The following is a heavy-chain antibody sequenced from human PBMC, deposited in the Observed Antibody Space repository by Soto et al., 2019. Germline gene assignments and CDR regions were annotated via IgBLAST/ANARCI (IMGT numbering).Heavy chain of an antibody. CDR3: ARDGAYSSSWSPGPYYYNGMDV. CDR1: GYTFTGYY. J-gene: IGHJ6*02. Sequence: QVQLVQSGAEVKKPGASVKVSCKASGYTFTGYYMHCVRQAPGQGLEWMGWINPNSGGTNYAQKLQGWVTTIRDKSISTAYMELSRLRSDDTAVYYCARDGAYSSSWSPGPYYYNGMDVWGQGTKVTVSS. V-gene: IGHV1-2*04. CDR2: INPNSGGT. D-gene: IGHD6-13*01.